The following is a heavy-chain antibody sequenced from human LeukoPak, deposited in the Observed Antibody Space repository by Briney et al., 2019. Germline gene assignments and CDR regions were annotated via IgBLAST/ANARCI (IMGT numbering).Heavy chain of an antibody. CDR2: SSANGGST. CDR3: VKDEGWTLTTAFVS. V-gene: IGHV3-64D*06. Sequence: PGGSLRLSCSASGFTFSTRPMHWVRQAPGKGLEYVSGSSANGGSTYYADSVKGRFIISRDNSRNTLYLQMSSLRAEDTAVYYCVKDEGWTLTTAFVSWGQGTLIAVSS. D-gene: IGHD4-17*01. J-gene: IGHJ4*02. CDR1: GFTFSTRP.